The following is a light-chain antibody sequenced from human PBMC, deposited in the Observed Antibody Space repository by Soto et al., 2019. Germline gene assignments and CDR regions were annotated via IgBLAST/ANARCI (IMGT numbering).Light chain of an antibody. CDR2: LGS. V-gene: IGKV2-28*01. J-gene: IGKJ1*01. CDR3: MQALQPQT. CDR1: QSLLHSNGYNY. Sequence: DIVMTQSPLSLPVTPGEPASISCRSSQSLLHSNGYNYWDWYLQKPGQSPQLLSYLGSNRASGVPDRFSGSGSGTDFTLKISRVEAEDVGVYYCMQALQPQTFGQGTKVEIK.